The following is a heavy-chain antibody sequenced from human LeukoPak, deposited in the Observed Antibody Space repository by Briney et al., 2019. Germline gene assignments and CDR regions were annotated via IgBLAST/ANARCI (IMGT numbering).Heavy chain of an antibody. CDR3: ARNRNDILTGYTDY. Sequence: PGGSLRLSCAASGFTFSSYSMNWVRQAPGKGLELVSSISSSSSYIYYADSVKGRFTISRDNAKNSLYLQMNSLRAEDTAVYYCARNRNDILTGYTDYWGQGTLVTVSS. CDR1: GFTFSSYS. J-gene: IGHJ4*02. CDR2: ISSSSSYI. V-gene: IGHV3-21*01. D-gene: IGHD3-9*01.